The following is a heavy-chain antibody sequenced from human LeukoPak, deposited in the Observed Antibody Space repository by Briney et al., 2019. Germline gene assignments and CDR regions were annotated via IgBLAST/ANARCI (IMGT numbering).Heavy chain of an antibody. Sequence: SGPTLVNPTQALTLTCTFPGFSLSTSGGGVGWILQPPGKALEWLALIYWDDDKRYSPSLKSRLTITKDTSKNQVVLTMTNMDPVDTATYYCAHSQGDYGDYLYYFDYWGQGTLVTVSS. D-gene: IGHD4-17*01. CDR1: GFSLSTSGGG. CDR2: IYWDDDK. V-gene: IGHV2-5*02. J-gene: IGHJ4*02. CDR3: AHSQGDYGDYLYYFDY.